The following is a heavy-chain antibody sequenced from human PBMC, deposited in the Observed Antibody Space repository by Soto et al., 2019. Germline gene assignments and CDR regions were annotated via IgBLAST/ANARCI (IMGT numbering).Heavy chain of an antibody. J-gene: IGHJ4*02. Sequence: GGSLRLSCAASGFTFSSYGMHWVLQAPGKGLEWVAVISYDGSNKYYADSVKGRFTISRDNSKNTLYLQMNSLRAEDTAVYYCARENPDYDDSSFYFDYWGQGTLVTVSS. D-gene: IGHD3-22*01. CDR1: GFTFSSYG. CDR2: ISYDGSNK. CDR3: ARENPDYDDSSFYFDY. V-gene: IGHV3-30*03.